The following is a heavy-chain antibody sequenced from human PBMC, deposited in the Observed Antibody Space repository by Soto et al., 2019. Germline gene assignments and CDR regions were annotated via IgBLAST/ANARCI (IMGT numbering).Heavy chain of an antibody. J-gene: IGHJ6*02. V-gene: IGHV3-30*18. CDR2: ISYDGNNK. CDR1: GFKFSTYG. Sequence: QVQLVESGGGVVQPGRSLRLSCGASGFKFSTYGMHWVRQAPGKGLEWVAVISYDGNNKDYADSVKGRFTISRDNSKNTSYLQMNSLRAEDMAVYYCAKGLVGYVFGVQDYYFGMDVWGQGTTVAVSS. D-gene: IGHD1-26*01. CDR3: AKGLVGYVFGVQDYYFGMDV.